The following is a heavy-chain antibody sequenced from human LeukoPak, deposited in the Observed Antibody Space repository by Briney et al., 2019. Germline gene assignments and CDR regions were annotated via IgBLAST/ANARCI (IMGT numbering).Heavy chain of an antibody. Sequence: SETLSLTCTVSGGSISSYYWSWIRQPAGKGLEWIGRIYTSGSTNYNPSLKSRVTMSVDTSKNQFSLKLSSVTAADTAVYYCARGHLDAGWYGGGYYGMDVWGQGTTVTVSS. CDR1: GGSISSYY. J-gene: IGHJ6*02. CDR3: ARGHLDAGWYGGGYYGMDV. V-gene: IGHV4-4*07. D-gene: IGHD6-19*01. CDR2: IYTSGST.